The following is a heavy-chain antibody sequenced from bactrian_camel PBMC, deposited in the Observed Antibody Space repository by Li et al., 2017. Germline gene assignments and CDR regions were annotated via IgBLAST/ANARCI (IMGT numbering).Heavy chain of an antibody. CDR2: MYSGESST. D-gene: IGHD3*01. Sequence: HVQLVESGGGSVQAGGSLRLSCAAPGLTSPTDCMGWFRQAPGDERDEREGVAQMYSGESSTYYADSVKGRFTISRDNAKNTVYLQMNDLKPEDTAMYYCAADPGCRSLNNGNLWPYWGQGTQVTVS. CDR3: AADPGCRSLNNGNLWPY. J-gene: IGHJ4*01. CDR1: GLTSPTDC. V-gene: IGHV3-3*01.